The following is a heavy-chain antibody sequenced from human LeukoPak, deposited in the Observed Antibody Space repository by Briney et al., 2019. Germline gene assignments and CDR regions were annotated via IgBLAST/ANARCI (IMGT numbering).Heavy chain of an antibody. J-gene: IGHJ3*02. CDR2: ISAYNGNT. V-gene: IGHV1-18*04. CDR3: AREVAGAFDI. CDR1: GYTFTGYY. D-gene: IGHD6-19*01. Sequence: GASVKVSCKASGYTFTGYYMHWVRQAPGQGLEWMGWISAYNGNTNYAQKLQGRITMTTDTSTSTAYMELRSLRSDDTAVYYCAREVAGAFDIWGQGTMVTVSS.